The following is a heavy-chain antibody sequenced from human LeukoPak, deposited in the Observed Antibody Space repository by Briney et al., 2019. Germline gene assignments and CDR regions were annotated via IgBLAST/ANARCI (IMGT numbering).Heavy chain of an antibody. Sequence: GGSLRLSCAASGFIFSNYGMHWVRQTPGKGLEWVAFIRFDGSNEYNADSVKGRFTISRDNAKNSLYLQMNSLRAEDTAVYYCARDPATVVTSLDYWGQGTLVTVSS. CDR2: IRFDGSNE. CDR3: ARDPATVVTSLDY. D-gene: IGHD4-23*01. V-gene: IGHV3-30*02. J-gene: IGHJ4*02. CDR1: GFIFSNYG.